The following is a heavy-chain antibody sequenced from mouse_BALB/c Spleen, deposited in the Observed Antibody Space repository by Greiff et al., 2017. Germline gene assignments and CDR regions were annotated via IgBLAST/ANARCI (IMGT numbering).Heavy chain of an antibody. CDR1: GYTFSSYW. Sequence: QVQLKESGAELVRPGTSVKISCKATGYTFSSYWIEWVKQRPGHGLEWIGGILPGSGSTNYNEKFKGKATFTADTSSNTAYMQLSSLTSEDSAVYYCARWTITGGFAYWGQGTLVTVSA. D-gene: IGHD2-4*01. J-gene: IGHJ3*01. V-gene: IGHV1-9*01. CDR2: ILPGSGST. CDR3: ARWTITGGFAY.